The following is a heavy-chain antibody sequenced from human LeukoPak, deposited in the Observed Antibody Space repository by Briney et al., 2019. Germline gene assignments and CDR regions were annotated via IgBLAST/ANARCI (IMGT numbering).Heavy chain of an antibody. CDR3: ARGGYSSSWYGERWFDP. CDR1: GGSISSYY. CDR2: IYYSGST. J-gene: IGHJ5*02. D-gene: IGHD6-13*01. V-gene: IGHV4-59*01. Sequence: PSETLSLTCTVSGGSISSYYWSWIRQPPGKGLEWIGYIYYSGSTNYHPSLKSRVTISVDTSKNQFSLKLSSVTAADTAVYYCARGGYSSSWYGERWFDPWGQGTLVTVSS.